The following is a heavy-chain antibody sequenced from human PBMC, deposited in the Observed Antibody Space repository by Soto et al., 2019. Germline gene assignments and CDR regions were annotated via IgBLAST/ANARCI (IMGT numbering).Heavy chain of an antibody. V-gene: IGHV3-64D*08. Sequence: EVQVVEAGGGLVQPGGSLRLSCSASGFTFSSYALHWVRQAPGKGLEYVSGISSNGGSIFYADSVKGRFTISRDNSKNTLYLQMTGLRVDAMAVYSCVKARFGGTSCYLDSWGQGTLVTVSS. J-gene: IGHJ4*02. CDR2: ISSNGGSI. CDR3: VKARFGGTSCYLDS. CDR1: GFTFSSYA. D-gene: IGHD2-15*01.